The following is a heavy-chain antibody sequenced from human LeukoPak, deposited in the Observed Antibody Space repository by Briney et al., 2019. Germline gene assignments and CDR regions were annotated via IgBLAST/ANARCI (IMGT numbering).Heavy chain of an antibody. CDR3: ASVDCSSTSCYEFDY. J-gene: IGHJ4*02. CDR2: IRSSGSTI. V-gene: IGHV3-11*04. D-gene: IGHD2-2*01. Sequence: GGSLRLSCAASGFTFSDYYMSWIRQAPGKGLEWVSYIRSSGSTIYFADSVKGRFTISRDNAQNSLYLQMNSLRAEDTAVYYCASVDCSSTSCYEFDYWGQGTLVTVSS. CDR1: GFTFSDYY.